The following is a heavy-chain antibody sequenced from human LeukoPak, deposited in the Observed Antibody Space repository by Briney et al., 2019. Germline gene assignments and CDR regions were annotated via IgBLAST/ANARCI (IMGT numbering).Heavy chain of an antibody. J-gene: IGHJ4*02. D-gene: IGHD5-18*01. CDR2: ISYDGSNK. Sequence: GGSLRLSCAASGFTFSSYAMHWVRQAPGKGLEWVAVISYDGSNKYYADSVKGRFTISRDNSKNTLYLQVNSLRAEDTAVYYCARGATAMAFDYWGQGTLVTVSS. CDR3: ARGATAMAFDY. V-gene: IGHV3-30*04. CDR1: GFTFSSYA.